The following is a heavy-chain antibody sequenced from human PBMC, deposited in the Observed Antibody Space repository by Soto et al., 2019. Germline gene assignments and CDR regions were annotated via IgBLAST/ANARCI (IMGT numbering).Heavy chain of an antibody. V-gene: IGHV3-53*01. CDR1: GFAVSSKY. CDR3: VQTTGLPGFDF. Sequence: EVQLVESGGGLIQPGGSLRLSCAASGFAVSSKYMTWVRQAPGKGLEWVSVIYGGGTTYYEDSVKGRFTISRDTSKNTLYLQMNSLRVEDTAVYYCVQTTGLPGFDFWGQGTLVTVSS. J-gene: IGHJ4*02. CDR2: IYGGGTT. D-gene: IGHD1-1*01.